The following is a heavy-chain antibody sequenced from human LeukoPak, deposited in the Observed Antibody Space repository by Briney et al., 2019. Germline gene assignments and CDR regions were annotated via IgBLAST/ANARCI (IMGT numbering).Heavy chain of an antibody. J-gene: IGHJ4*02. Sequence: SETLSLTCTVSGGSISSGSYYWSWIRQPAGKGLEWIGRIYTSGSTNYNPSLKSRVTISVDTSKNQFSLKLSSVTAADTAVYYCATGNSNYVFDYWGQGTLVTVSS. CDR2: IYTSGST. CDR1: GGSISSGSYY. V-gene: IGHV4-61*02. CDR3: ATGNSNYVFDY. D-gene: IGHD4-11*01.